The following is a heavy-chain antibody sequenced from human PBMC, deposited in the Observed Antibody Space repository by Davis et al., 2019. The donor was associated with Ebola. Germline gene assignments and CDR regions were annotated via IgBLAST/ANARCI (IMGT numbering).Heavy chain of an antibody. CDR3: ARDRGSSNGMDV. V-gene: IGHV3-33*01. CDR1: GFTFSSYG. Sequence: GESLKISCAASGFTFSSYGMHWVRQAPGKGLEWVAVIWYDGSNKYYADSVKGRFTISRDNSKNTLYLQMNSLRAEDTAVYYCARDRGSSNGMDVWGQGTTVTVSS. J-gene: IGHJ6*02. CDR2: IWYDGSNK. D-gene: IGHD1-26*01.